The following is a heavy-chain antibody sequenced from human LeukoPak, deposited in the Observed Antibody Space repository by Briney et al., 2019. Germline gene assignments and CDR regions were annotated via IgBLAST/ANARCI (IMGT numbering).Heavy chain of an antibody. D-gene: IGHD3-9*01. CDR1: GFTFSSYA. Sequence: GSLRLSCAASGFTFSSYAMSWVRQPPGKGLEWIGEINHSGSTNYNPSLKSRVTISVDTSKNQFSLKLSSVTAADTAVYYCARCPTRLVISHAIDYWGQGTLVTVSS. CDR3: ARCPTRLVISHAIDY. J-gene: IGHJ4*02. V-gene: IGHV4-34*01. CDR2: INHSGST.